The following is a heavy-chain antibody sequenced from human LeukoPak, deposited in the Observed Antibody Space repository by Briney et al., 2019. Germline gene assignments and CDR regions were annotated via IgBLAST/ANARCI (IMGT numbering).Heavy chain of an antibody. V-gene: IGHV3-23*01. CDR3: ATNPPSSSWVY. D-gene: IGHD6-13*01. CDR1: GFTFSSYA. J-gene: IGHJ4*02. CDR2: ISGSGGST. Sequence: GGSLRLSCAASGFTFSSYAMSWVRQAPGKGLEWVSAISGSGGSTYYADSVKGRFTISRDNAKNTLYLQMNSLRAEDTAVYYCATNPPSSSWVYWGQGTLVTVSS.